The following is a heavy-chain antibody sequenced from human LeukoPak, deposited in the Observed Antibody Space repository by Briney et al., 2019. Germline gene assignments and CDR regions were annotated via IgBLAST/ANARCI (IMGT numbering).Heavy chain of an antibody. CDR2: ISSSSSTI. CDR1: GFTFSSYS. Sequence: GGSLRLSCAASGFTFSSYSMNWVRQAPGKGLEGVSYISSSSSTIYYADSVKGRFTISRDNAKNSLYLQMNSLRAEDTAVYYCARDYDFWSGYPTYDYWGQGTLVTVSS. V-gene: IGHV3-48*01. CDR3: ARDYDFWSGYPTYDY. J-gene: IGHJ4*02. D-gene: IGHD3-3*01.